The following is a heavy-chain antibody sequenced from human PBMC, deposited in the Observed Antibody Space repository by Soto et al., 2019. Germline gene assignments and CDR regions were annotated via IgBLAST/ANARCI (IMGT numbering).Heavy chain of an antibody. CDR2: MHHSGSI. V-gene: IGHV4-4*02. CDR3: ARAGNYDVLSGRMYYFDS. J-gene: IGHJ4*02. D-gene: IGHD3-3*01. Sequence: SETLSLTCSVSGDSISNNKWWSWVRQPPGKGLEWIGEMHHSGSIHYNASLKSRATLSVDKSRNQFSLQLTSVTAADTAVYFCARAGNYDVLSGRMYYFDSWGQGTPVTVSS. CDR1: GDSISNNKW.